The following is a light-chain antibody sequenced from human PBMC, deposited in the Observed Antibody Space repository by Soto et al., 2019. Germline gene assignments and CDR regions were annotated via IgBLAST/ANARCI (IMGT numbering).Light chain of an antibody. V-gene: IGKV3-15*01. CDR3: QQYNNWPRT. CDR2: YAS. Sequence: EIMMTQSPATLSVSPGERATLSCRASQSVSNNLAWYQQKPGQAPRLLIYYASTRATGIPARFSGSGSGTEFTLTISSLQSEDFAVYYCQQYNNWPRTFGQGTKVEIK. CDR1: QSVSNN. J-gene: IGKJ1*01.